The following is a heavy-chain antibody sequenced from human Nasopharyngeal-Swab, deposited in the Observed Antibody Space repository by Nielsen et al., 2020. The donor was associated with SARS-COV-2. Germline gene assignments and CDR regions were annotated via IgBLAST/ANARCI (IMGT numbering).Heavy chain of an antibody. CDR1: GFDFRSHS. D-gene: IGHD4-17*01. V-gene: IGHV3-21*06. CDR2: INSNSRDI. Sequence: GESLKISCTASGFDFRSHSMNWIRQAPGKGLEWVSSINSNSRDIYYLESVKGRFTISRDNAKSSVSLVMNGLRTEDTAVYYCARERTLRAEFDFWDQGTWVTVSS. J-gene: IGHJ4*02. CDR3: ARERTLRAEFDF.